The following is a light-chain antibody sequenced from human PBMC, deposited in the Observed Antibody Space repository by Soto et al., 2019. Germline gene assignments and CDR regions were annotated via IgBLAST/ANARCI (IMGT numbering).Light chain of an antibody. CDR1: SFNIGRNP. Sequence: QSVLTQPPSASGTPGQRVTISCSGSSFNIGRNPVNWYQQLPGAAPKLVIFGNRNRPAWVPERFSGSKSGTSASLAITGLQAEDEADYYCQAYDYSLTASVFGGGTKVTVL. V-gene: IGLV1-44*01. J-gene: IGLJ3*02. CDR3: QAYDYSLTASV. CDR2: GNR.